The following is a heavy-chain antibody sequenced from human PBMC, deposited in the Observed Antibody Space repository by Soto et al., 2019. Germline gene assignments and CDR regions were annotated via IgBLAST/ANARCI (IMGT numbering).Heavy chain of an antibody. CDR2: IIPIFGTA. Sequence: SVKVSCKASGGTFSSYAISWVRQAPGQGLEWMGGIIPIFGTANYAQKFQGRVTITADESTSTAYMELSSLRSEDTAVYYCARDPGATVTNWFDPWGQGTLVTVSS. CDR1: GGTFSSYA. V-gene: IGHV1-69*13. CDR3: ARDPGATVTNWFDP. D-gene: IGHD4-4*01. J-gene: IGHJ5*02.